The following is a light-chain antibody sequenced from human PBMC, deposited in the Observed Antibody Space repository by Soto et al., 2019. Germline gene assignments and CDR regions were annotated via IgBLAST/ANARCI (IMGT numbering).Light chain of an antibody. CDR1: QSVGNNY. CDR3: QQYGSSPPT. J-gene: IGKJ1*01. Sequence: EIVLTQSPGTLSLSPGGRATLSCRASQSVGNNYLTWYHQKPGQAPRLLIYGASSRATGIPDRFSGSGSGTDFTLTISRLEPADFAVYYCQQYGSSPPTFGQGTKVEIK. CDR2: GAS. V-gene: IGKV3-20*01.